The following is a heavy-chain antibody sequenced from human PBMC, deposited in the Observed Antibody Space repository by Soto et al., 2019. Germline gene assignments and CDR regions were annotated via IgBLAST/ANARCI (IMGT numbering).Heavy chain of an antibody. CDR3: ARIQAYCGGDCYSGAYYYGMDV. CDR1: GGSISSYY. V-gene: IGHV4-59*01. J-gene: IGHJ6*02. Sequence: QVQLQESGPGLVKPSETLSLTCTVSGGSISSYYWSWIRQPPGKGLEWIVYIYYSGSTNYNPSLKSRVTISVDTSKNQFSLKLSSVTAADTAVYYCARIQAYCGGDCYSGAYYYGMDVWGQGTTVTVSS. D-gene: IGHD2-21*02. CDR2: IYYSGST.